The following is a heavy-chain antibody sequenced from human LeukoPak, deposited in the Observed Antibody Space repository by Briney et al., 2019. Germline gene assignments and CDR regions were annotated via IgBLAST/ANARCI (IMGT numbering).Heavy chain of an antibody. V-gene: IGHV3-21*01. J-gene: IGHJ4*01. Sequence: GGSLRLSCAASGFSFSDYSMNWVRQAPGKGLEWVSSITISSSIIYYADSVKGRFTISRDNAKNSLFLQMNSLRAEDTAVYYCARDLSDDYSLDYWGHGTLVSVSS. CDR1: GFSFSDYS. CDR2: ITISSSII. CDR3: ARDLSDDYSLDY. D-gene: IGHD3-16*01.